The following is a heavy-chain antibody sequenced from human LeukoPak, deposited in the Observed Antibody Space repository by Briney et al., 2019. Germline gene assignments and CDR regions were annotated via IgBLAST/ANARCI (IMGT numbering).Heavy chain of an antibody. J-gene: IGHJ3*02. CDR1: GFTFDDYG. Sequence: GGSLRLSCAASGFTFDDYGMSWVRQAPGKGLEWVSGINWNGGSTGYADSVKGRFTISRDNAKNSLYLQMNSLRAEDTALYYCARGPPYYYGSGSSLRGAFDIWAKGQWSPSLQ. V-gene: IGHV3-20*04. D-gene: IGHD3-10*01. CDR2: INWNGGST. CDR3: ARGPPYYYGSGSSLRGAFDI.